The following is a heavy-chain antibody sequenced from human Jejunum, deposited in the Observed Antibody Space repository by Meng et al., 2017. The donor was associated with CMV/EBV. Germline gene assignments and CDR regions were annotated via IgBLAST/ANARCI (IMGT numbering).Heavy chain of an antibody. V-gene: IGHV3-30*04. Sequence: GFPFSTFAMSWVRPAPGKGLEWVAVISYDGRDNYYADSVKGRFTIFRDNSKNTLDLQMNSLRAEDTAVYFCARGRVSYTSWSSQGNWGQGALVTVSS. CDR3: ARGRVSYTSWSSQGN. CDR2: ISYDGRDN. D-gene: IGHD2-2*02. CDR1: GFPFSTFA. J-gene: IGHJ4*02.